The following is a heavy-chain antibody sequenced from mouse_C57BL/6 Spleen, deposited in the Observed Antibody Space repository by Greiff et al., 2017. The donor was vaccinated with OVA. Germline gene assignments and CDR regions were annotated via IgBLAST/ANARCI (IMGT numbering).Heavy chain of an antibody. Sequence: QVTLKASGPGILQPSHTLSLTCYFSGLSLRTSGMGVGGNSQPSGKGLEGLAHIWWADDKSYNPALKSRLAISKDTSKNQLFLKHSNVDTADTATYYLARPLYYGSYAMDYWGQGTSVTVSS. V-gene: IGHV8-8*01. CDR3: ARPLYYGSYAMDY. CDR1: GLSLRTSGMG. CDR2: IWWADDK. J-gene: IGHJ4*01. D-gene: IGHD1-1*01.